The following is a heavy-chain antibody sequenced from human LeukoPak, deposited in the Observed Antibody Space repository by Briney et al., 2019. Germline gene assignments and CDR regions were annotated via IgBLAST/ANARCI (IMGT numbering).Heavy chain of an antibody. J-gene: IGHJ6*03. CDR1: GFTFSSYS. CDR2: ISSSSSTI. CDR3: ARADVYYYGSGSRGPYYMDV. D-gene: IGHD3-10*01. Sequence: GGSLRLSCAASGFTFSSYSMNWVRQAPGKGLEWVSYISSSSSTIYYADSVKGRFTISRDNAKNSLYLQMNSLRAEDTAVYYCARADVYYYGSGSRGPYYMDVWGKGTTVTVSS. V-gene: IGHV3-48*01.